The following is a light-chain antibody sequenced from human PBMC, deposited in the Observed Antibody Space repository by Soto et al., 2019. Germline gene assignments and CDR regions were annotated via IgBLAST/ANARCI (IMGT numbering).Light chain of an antibody. CDR1: QPVNNN. J-gene: IGKJ5*01. CDR3: QQYEKWPPSIT. Sequence: IVMTQSPAPLSVSPGDRATLSCRSSQPVNNNLAWYQHKPGQAPRLLIYGASTRATGISARFSGGGSGTEFTLTISSLQSEDFALYFCQQYEKWPPSITFGQGTRLENK. CDR2: GAS. V-gene: IGKV3-15*01.